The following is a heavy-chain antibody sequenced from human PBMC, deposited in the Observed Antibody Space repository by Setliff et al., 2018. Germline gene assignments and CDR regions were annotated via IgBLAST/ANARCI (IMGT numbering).Heavy chain of an antibody. Sequence: EASVKVSCKASGYTFTSYGISWLRQAPGQGLEWMGWISANNGYMVFAQNLQGRIIMTTDTSTSTAYMELKSLRPDDTAVYYCARSSAPQVVLAADFDFWGQGTPVTVSS. D-gene: IGHD6-19*01. CDR3: ARSSAPQVVLAADFDF. J-gene: IGHJ4*02. CDR2: ISANNGYM. V-gene: IGHV1-18*01. CDR1: GYTFTSYG.